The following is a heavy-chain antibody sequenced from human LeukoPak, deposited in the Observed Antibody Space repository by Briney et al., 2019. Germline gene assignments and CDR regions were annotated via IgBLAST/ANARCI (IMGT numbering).Heavy chain of an antibody. Sequence: GGSLRLSCAASGFTFSSYSMNWVRQAPGKGLEWVSSISSSSSYIYYADSVKGRFTISRVNAKNSLYLQMNSLRAEDTAVYYCARDSADYYRSSPLAAFDIWGQGTMVTVSS. V-gene: IGHV3-21*01. CDR3: ARDSADYYRSSPLAAFDI. CDR1: GFTFSSYS. D-gene: IGHD3-10*01. J-gene: IGHJ3*02. CDR2: ISSSSSYI.